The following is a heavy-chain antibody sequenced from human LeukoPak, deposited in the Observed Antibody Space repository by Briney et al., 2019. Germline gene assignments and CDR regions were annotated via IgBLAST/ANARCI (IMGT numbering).Heavy chain of an antibody. CDR3: AKDDPTTYFDY. CDR2: IRSDGTIK. D-gene: IGHD5-12*01. Sequence: TGGSLRLSCAASGFTFSNYGMDWVRQAPGKGLEWVAFIRSDGTIKYYPDSVKGRFTISRDNSKNTLYLQMDSLRAEDTAVYYCAKDDPTTYFDYWGQGTLVTVSS. CDR1: GFTFSNYG. J-gene: IGHJ4*02. V-gene: IGHV3-30*02.